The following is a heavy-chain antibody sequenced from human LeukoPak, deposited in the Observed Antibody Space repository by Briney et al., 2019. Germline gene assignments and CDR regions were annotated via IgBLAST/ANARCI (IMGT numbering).Heavy chain of an antibody. CDR1: GFTFSDYG. V-gene: IGHV3-30*18. Sequence: GKSLRLSCAASGFTFSDYGMHWVRQAPGKGLEWVAVISFDGSCKHYADSVKGRFTISRDNSKNTLYMQMNSLRAEDTAVYYCAKDVLVRGVINGFDDWGQGTLVTVSS. J-gene: IGHJ4*02. D-gene: IGHD3-10*01. CDR2: ISFDGSCK. CDR3: AKDVLVRGVINGFDD.